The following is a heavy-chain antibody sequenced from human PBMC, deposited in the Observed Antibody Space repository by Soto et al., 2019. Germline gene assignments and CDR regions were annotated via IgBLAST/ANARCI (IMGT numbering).Heavy chain of an antibody. J-gene: IGHJ4*02. CDR2: MHHSGST. Sequence: QVRLQESGPGLVNPSGTLSLTCVVSGGSITSPNWWTWVRQPPGRGLEWIAEMHHSGSTNYSPSLKIRVVMSIDKSKNQFSLKLSSVTAADTAVYYCATGNVYYYGSGGLWDQWGRGALVTVSS. V-gene: IGHV4-4*02. D-gene: IGHD3-10*01. CDR1: GGSITSPNW. CDR3: ATGNVYYYGSGGLWDQ.